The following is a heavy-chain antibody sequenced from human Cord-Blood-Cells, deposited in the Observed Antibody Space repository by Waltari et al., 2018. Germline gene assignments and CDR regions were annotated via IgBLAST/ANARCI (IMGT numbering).Heavy chain of an antibody. D-gene: IGHD4-17*01. CDR2: SCPCDSDT. CDR1: GYSFTSYW. J-gene: IGHJ4*02. V-gene: IGHV5-51*01. Sequence: EVQLVQSGAEVKKPGESLKISCKGSGYSFTSYWIGWVRQMPGKGLEWMGISCPCDSDTRYSPSFKGQYPIAAHKYISSAYLQWSNLRASDTAKYDCARPQSDDGDSADYWGQGTLLTVSS. CDR3: ARPQSDDGDSADY.